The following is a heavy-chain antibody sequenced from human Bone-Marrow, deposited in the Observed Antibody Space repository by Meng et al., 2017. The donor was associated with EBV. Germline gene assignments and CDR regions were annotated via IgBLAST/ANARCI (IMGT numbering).Heavy chain of an antibody. CDR3: VRDISGYSSDY. V-gene: IGHV1-46*01. Sequence: QVQRVQLGAEVRKPGASMKVSCKASGYTFTSYYIHWVRQAPGQGLEWMGIINPSGGTTTYAQKFQGRVTMTVDTSTRTGYMELSSLRSEDTAVYYCVRDISGYSSDYWGQGTLVTVSS. D-gene: IGHD3-9*01. CDR1: GYTFTSYY. J-gene: IGHJ4*02. CDR2: INPSGGTT.